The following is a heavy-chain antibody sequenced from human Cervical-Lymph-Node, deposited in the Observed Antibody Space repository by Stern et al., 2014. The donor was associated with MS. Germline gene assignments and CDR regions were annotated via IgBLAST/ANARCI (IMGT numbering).Heavy chain of an antibody. CDR3: ARGAGWFDP. CDR2: IYYSGST. V-gene: IGHV4-59*01. J-gene: IGHJ5*02. Sequence: VQLLESGPGLVKPSETLSLTCTVSGGSISSYYWRWIRQPPGKGLEWIGYIYYSGSTNYNPSLKSRVTISVDTSKNQFSLKLNSVTAADTAVYYCARGAGWFDPWGQGTLVTVSS. CDR1: GGSISSYY.